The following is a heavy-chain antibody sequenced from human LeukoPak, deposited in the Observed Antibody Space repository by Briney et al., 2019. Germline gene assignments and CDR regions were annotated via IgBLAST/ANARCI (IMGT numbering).Heavy chain of an antibody. J-gene: IGHJ4*02. CDR3: ARAYSGSYLYYFDY. V-gene: IGHV3-48*02. CDR1: GFTFSSYS. D-gene: IGHD1-26*01. CDR2: ISSSGSTI. Sequence: GGSLRLSCAASGFTFSSYSMNWVRQAPGKGLEWVSFISSSGSTIYYADSVKGRFSISRDNAKNSLYLQMNSLRDEDTAVYYCARAYSGSYLYYFDYWGQGTLVTVSS.